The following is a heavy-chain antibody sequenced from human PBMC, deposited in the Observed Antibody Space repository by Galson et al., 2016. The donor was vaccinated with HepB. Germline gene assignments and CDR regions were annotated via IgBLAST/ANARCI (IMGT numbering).Heavy chain of an antibody. V-gene: IGHV4-61*01. CDR2: IQYSGNT. J-gene: IGHJ4*02. CDR1: GGSVISGNYY. D-gene: IGHD1-26*01. CDR3: ARDQNGSYLAY. Sequence: SETLSLTCTVSGGSVISGNYYWSWIRQPPGKGLEWIGFIQYSGNTNCNPSLRGRVTISIDTSKNQFSLKVNSVTAADTAVYYCARDQNGSYLAYWGLGALGAVSS.